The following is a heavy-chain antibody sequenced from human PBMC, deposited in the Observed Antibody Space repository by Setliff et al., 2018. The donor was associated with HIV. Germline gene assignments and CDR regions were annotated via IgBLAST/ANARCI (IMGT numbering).Heavy chain of an antibody. Sequence: ASVKVSCKASGYTFTNYYMHWVRQAPGQGLEWMGIINPTGDSMSHAQKFQGRVTITTDESTSTAYMELSSLRSEDTAVYYCAVRTSIAAAGTDWFDPWGQGTLVTVSS. J-gene: IGHJ5*02. CDR2: INPTGDSM. CDR1: GYTFTNYY. CDR3: AVRTSIAAAGTDWFDP. V-gene: IGHV1-46*01. D-gene: IGHD6-13*01.